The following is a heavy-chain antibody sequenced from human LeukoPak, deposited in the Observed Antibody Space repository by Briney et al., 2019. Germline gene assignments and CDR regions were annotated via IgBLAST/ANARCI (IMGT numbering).Heavy chain of an antibody. J-gene: IGHJ3*02. CDR3: ARLGGGSGSYYNDAFDI. D-gene: IGHD3-10*01. CDR2: IYPGDSTT. V-gene: IGHV5-51*01. CDR1: GYRFNNYW. Sequence: GESLKISCKGSGYRFNNYWIAWVRQMPGKGLEWMGIIYPGDSTTRYSPSFQGQVTISADKSISTAYLHWSSLKASDTAMYYCARLGGGSGSYYNDAFDIWGQGTMVTVSS.